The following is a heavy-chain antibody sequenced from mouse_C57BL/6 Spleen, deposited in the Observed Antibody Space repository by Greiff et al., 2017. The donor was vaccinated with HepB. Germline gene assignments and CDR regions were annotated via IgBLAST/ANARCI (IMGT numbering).Heavy chain of an antibody. V-gene: IGHV1-55*01. CDR3: AREGITTVVPYLDY. D-gene: IGHD1-1*01. CDR2: IYPGSGST. CDR1: GYTFTSYW. Sequence: QVQLQQPGAELVKPGASVKMSCKASGYTFTSYWITWVKQRPGQGLEWIGDIYPGSGSTNYNEKFKSKATLTVDTSSSTAYMQLSSLTSEDSAVYYCAREGITTVVPYLDYWGQGATLTVAS. J-gene: IGHJ2*01.